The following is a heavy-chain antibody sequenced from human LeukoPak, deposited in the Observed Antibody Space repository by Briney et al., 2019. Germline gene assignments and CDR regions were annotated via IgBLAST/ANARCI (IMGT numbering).Heavy chain of an antibody. CDR1: GFTFSNYW. CDR3: AKGESRYFDWLLLSPENDAFDI. Sequence: GGSLRLSCAASGFTFSNYWMHWVRQAPGKGLVWVSRINSDGINTSYADSVKGRFTISRDNAKNSLYLQMNSLRAEDTAVYYCAKGESRYFDWLLLSPENDAFDIWGQGTMVTVSS. CDR2: INSDGINT. D-gene: IGHD3-9*01. V-gene: IGHV3-74*01. J-gene: IGHJ3*02.